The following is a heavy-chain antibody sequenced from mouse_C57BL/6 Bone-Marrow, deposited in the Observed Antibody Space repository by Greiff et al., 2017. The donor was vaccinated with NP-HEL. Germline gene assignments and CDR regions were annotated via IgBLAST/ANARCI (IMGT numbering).Heavy chain of an antibody. Sequence: EVQLVESGGGLVKPGGSLKLSCAASGFTFSSYTMSWVRQTPEKRLEWVATISGGGGNTYYPDSVKGRFTISRDNAKNTLYLQMSSLRSEDTALYYCARHYYGSSYAYAMDYWGQGTSVTVSS. CDR1: GFTFSSYT. CDR3: ARHYYGSSYAYAMDY. V-gene: IGHV5-9*01. D-gene: IGHD1-1*01. J-gene: IGHJ4*01. CDR2: ISGGGGNT.